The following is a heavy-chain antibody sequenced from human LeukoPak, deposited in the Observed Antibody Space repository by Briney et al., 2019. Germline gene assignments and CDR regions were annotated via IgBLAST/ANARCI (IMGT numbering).Heavy chain of an antibody. CDR3: ARGGTWRGLQLNWYFDL. Sequence: GGSLRLSCAASGFTFSIYWMSWVRQAPGKGLEWVANIKQDGIEKYYVASVKGRFTISRDNARNSLHLQMNSLSAEDTAVYYCARGGTWRGLQLNWYFDLWGRGTLVTVSS. CDR1: GFTFSIYW. V-gene: IGHV3-7*03. CDR2: IKQDGIEK. J-gene: IGHJ2*01. D-gene: IGHD1-1*01.